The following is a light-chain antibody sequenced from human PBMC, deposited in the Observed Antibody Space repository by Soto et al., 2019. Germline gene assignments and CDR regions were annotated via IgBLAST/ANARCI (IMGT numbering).Light chain of an antibody. V-gene: IGKV3-15*01. CDR2: GAS. CDR1: QSVSST. J-gene: IGKJ1*01. Sequence: EIVMTQSPATLSVSPGEEATLSCRASQSVSSTLAWYQQTPGQAPRLLIYGASTRATGIPARFSGSGSGTEFTLTISSLQSEDFAVYYCQQYNNWWTFGQGTKVDIK. CDR3: QQYNNWWT.